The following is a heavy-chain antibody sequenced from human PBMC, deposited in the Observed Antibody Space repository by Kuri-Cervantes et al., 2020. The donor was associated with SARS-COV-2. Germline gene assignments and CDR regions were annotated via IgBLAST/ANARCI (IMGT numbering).Heavy chain of an antibody. J-gene: IGHJ4*02. V-gene: IGHV4-4*07. Sequence: PETLSLTCTVSGGSISRYYWSWIRQPAGKGLEWIGRIYTSGSTNYNPSLKSRVTMSVDTSKNQFSLKLSSVTAADTAVYYCAREITMVRGVIVTFYYWGQGTLVTVSS. CDR3: AREITMVRGVIVTFYY. CDR2: IYTSGST. D-gene: IGHD3-10*01. CDR1: GGSISRYY.